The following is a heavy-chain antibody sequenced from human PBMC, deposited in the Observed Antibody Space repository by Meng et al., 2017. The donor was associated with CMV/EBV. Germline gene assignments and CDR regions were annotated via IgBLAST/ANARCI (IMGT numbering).Heavy chain of an antibody. Sequence: GQVGGEVKKPGASVEVSCKASSYTFTSYGISWVRQAPGQGLEWMGWISAYNGTTNYAQKLQGRVTMTTDTSTSTAYMELRSLRSDDTAVYYCARNYYGSGSWFDPWGQGTLVTVSS. D-gene: IGHD3-10*01. CDR1: SYTFTSYG. CDR3: ARNYYGSGSWFDP. V-gene: IGHV1-18*01. J-gene: IGHJ5*02. CDR2: ISAYNGTT.